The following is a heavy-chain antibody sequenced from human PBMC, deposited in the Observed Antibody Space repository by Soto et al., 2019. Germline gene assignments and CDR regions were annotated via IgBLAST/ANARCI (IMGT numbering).Heavy chain of an antibody. CDR2: ISGSGGST. J-gene: IGHJ4*02. CDR3: AIDTIAYSRSWYGY. D-gene: IGHD6-13*01. V-gene: IGHV3-23*01. Sequence: PGGSLRLSCAASGFTFSSYAMSWVRQAPGKGLEWVSAISGSGGSTYYADSVKGRFTISRDNSKNTLYLQMNSLRAEDTALYYCAIDTIAYSRSWYGYWGQRTLVTVSS. CDR1: GFTFSSYA.